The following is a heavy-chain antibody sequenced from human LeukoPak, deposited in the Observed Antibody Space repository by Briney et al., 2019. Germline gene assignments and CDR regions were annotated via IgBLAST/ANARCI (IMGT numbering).Heavy chain of an antibody. V-gene: IGHV4-59*08. Sequence: SETLSLTCTVSGGSITSYYWSWIRQPPGKGLEWMGYIYSSGSTDYNPSLKSRVTISVDTSRNQFSLKLNSVTAADTAVYFCARHYYDRSGSYSFDYWGQGALVTAS. CDR2: IYSSGST. CDR3: ARHYYDRSGSYSFDY. D-gene: IGHD3-22*01. CDR1: GGSITSYY. J-gene: IGHJ4*02.